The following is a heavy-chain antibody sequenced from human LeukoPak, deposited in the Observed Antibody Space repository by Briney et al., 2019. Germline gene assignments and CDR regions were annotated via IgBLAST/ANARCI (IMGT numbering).Heavy chain of an antibody. D-gene: IGHD2-21*01. CDR3: AKGHTDCGGDCPLFDY. CDR2: IRYDGSNK. Sequence: GGSLRLSCAASGFTFSSYAMSWVRQAPGKGLEWVAFIRYDGSNKYYADSVKGRFTISRDNSNNTLYLQMNSLRAEDTAVYYCAKGHTDCGGDCPLFDYWGQGTLVTVSS. J-gene: IGHJ4*02. V-gene: IGHV3-30*02. CDR1: GFTFSSYA.